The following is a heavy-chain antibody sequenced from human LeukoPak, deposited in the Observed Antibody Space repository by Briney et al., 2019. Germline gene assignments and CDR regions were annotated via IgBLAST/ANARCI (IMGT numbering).Heavy chain of an antibody. CDR3: ARDKVYYYDSSGYSYYWYFDL. J-gene: IGHJ2*01. CDR2: INSGGST. V-gene: IGHV3-66*01. Sequence: GGSLRLSFAASGFTVSSNYMSWVRQAPGKGLKGASVINSGGSTYYADSVKGRFTISRDNSKNTLYLQMNSLRAEDTAVYYCARDKVYYYDSSGYSYYWYFDLWGRGTLVTVSS. D-gene: IGHD3-22*01. CDR1: GFTVSSNY.